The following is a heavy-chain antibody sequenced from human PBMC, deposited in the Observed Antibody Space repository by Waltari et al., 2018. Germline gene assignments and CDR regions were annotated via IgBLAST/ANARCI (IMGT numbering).Heavy chain of an antibody. CDR1: GFTVSSNY. J-gene: IGHJ4*02. D-gene: IGHD6-6*01. Sequence: EVQLVESGGGLIQPGGSLRLSCAASGFTVSSNYMSWVRQAPGKGLEWVSVIYSGGSTYYADSVKGRFTISRDNSKNTLYLQMNSLRAEDTAVYYCANVGRIAARQGDKGIDFDYWGQGTLVTVSS. CDR2: IYSGGST. CDR3: ANVGRIAARQGDKGIDFDY. V-gene: IGHV3-66*03.